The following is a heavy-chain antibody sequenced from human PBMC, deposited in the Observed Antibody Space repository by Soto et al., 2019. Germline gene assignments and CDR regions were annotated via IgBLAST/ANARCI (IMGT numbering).Heavy chain of an antibody. Sequence: PGGSLRLSCAASGFRFKDYYMTWMRQTPGKGLEWISTIASSGGTTYYAASVKGRVTISRDNANNSLYLQMSGLRAEDTALYYCASDKYTNYVNYFYXWGQGTLVTVSX. CDR3: ASDKYTNYVNYFYX. D-gene: IGHD3-16*01. CDR1: GFRFKDYY. J-gene: IGHJ5*02. CDR2: IASSGGTT. V-gene: IGHV3-11*01.